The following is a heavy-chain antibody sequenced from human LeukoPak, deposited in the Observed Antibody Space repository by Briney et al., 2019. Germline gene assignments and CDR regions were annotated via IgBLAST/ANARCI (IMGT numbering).Heavy chain of an antibody. CDR3: ARVREPGSYSSSSDY. CDR1: GGTFSSYA. V-gene: IGHV1-69*05. D-gene: IGHD6-6*01. Sequence: SSVKVSCKASGGTFSSYAISWVRQAPGQGLEWMGRIIPIFGTANYAQKFQGRVTITTDESTSTAYMELSSLRSEDTAVYYYARVREPGSYSSSSDYWGQGTLVTVSS. CDR2: IIPIFGTA. J-gene: IGHJ4*02.